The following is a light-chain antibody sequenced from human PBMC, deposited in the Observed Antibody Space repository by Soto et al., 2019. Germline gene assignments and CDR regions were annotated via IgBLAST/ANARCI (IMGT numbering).Light chain of an antibody. Sequence: EIVLMQSPGTLSLSPGERATLSCRASQTLRRTYIAWYQQKPGQAPRVLIYGASKRATGIPDRFSGSGSGTDFSLTISRLVPEDFAVYYCHQYDNAPQTYGQGTKVEIK. CDR2: GAS. CDR3: HQYDNAPQT. CDR1: QTLRRTY. V-gene: IGKV3-20*01. J-gene: IGKJ2*01.